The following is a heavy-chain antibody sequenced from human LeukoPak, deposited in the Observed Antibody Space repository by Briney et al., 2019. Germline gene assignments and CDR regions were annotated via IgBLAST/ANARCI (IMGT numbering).Heavy chain of an antibody. D-gene: IGHD3-22*01. J-gene: IGHJ4*02. CDR2: ISYDGSNK. CDR3: ARLFYYYDSSGYAQRGDFDY. Sequence: GSLRLSCAASGFTFISYAMHGVRQAPGKGLEWVAVISYDGSNKYYADSVKGRFTISRDNSKNTLYLQMNSLRAEDTAVYYCARLFYYYDSSGYAQRGDFDYWGQGTLVTVSS. CDR1: GFTFISYA. V-gene: IGHV3-30*04.